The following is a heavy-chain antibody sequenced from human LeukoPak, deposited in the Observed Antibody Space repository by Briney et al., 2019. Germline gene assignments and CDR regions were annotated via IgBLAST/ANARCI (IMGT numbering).Heavy chain of an antibody. CDR2: IYCSGST. J-gene: IGHJ5*02. CDR3: ARHTDWFDP. Sequence: SETLSLTCTVSGGSISSYYWSWIRQPPGKGLEWIGYIYCSGSTNYNPSLRSRVTISVDTSKNQFSLRLSSVTAADTAVYYCARHTDWFDPWGQGTLVTVSS. CDR1: GGSISSYY. V-gene: IGHV4-59*08.